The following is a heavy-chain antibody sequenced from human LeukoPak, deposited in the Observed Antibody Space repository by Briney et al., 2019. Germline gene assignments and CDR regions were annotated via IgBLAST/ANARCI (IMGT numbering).Heavy chain of an antibody. J-gene: IGHJ6*03. D-gene: IGHD5-12*01. CDR3: ARRARGYYYYYYMDV. CDR1: GGSFSGYY. Sequence: PSETLSLTCAVYGGSFSGYYWSWIRQPPGKGLEWIGEINHSGSTNYNPSLKSRVTISVDTSKNQFSLKLSSVTAADTAVYYCARRARGYYYYYYMDVWGKGTTVTISS. V-gene: IGHV4-34*01. CDR2: INHSGST.